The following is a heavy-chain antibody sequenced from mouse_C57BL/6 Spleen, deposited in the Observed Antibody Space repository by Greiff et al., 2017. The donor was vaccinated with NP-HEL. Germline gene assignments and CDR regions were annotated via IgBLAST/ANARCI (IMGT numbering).Heavy chain of an antibody. CDR3: ATEFITTVVAGDWYFDV. CDR2: IYPRSGNT. V-gene: IGHV1-81*01. CDR1: GYTFTSYG. J-gene: IGHJ1*03. Sequence: VHLVESGAELARPGASVKLSCKASGYTFTSYGISWVKQRTGQGLEWIGEIYPRSGNTYYNEKFKGTATLTADKSSSTAYMELRSLTSEDSAVYFCATEFITTVVAGDWYFDVWGTGTTVTVSS. D-gene: IGHD1-1*01.